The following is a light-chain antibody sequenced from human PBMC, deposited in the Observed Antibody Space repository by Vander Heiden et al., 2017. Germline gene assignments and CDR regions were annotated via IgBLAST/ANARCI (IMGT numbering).Light chain of an antibody. CDR1: QSVLYSSNNKND. J-gene: IGKJ1*01. Sequence: IVLTQSPDSLAVSLGERATINCKSSQSVLYSSNNKNDLAWYQQKPGQPPKLLIYWASTRESGVPDRFSGSGSGTDFTLTISSLQAEDVAVYYCQQYYSTPQTFGQGTKVEIK. CDR3: QQYYSTPQT. V-gene: IGKV4-1*01. CDR2: WAS.